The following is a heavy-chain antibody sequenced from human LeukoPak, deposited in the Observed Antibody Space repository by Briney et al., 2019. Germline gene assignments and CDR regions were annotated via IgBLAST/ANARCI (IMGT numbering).Heavy chain of an antibody. CDR3: ARPPFRYCSIPSCLSFAP. Sequence: ASVKVSCKASGGTFSSYAISWVRQAPGQGLEWMGWISAYNGNTNYAQKLQGRVTMTTDTSTSTAYMELRSLRSDDTAVYYCARPPFRYCSIPSCLSFAPWGKGTLVTVSS. D-gene: IGHD2-2*01. J-gene: IGHJ5*02. CDR1: GGTFSSYA. CDR2: ISAYNGNT. V-gene: IGHV1-18*01.